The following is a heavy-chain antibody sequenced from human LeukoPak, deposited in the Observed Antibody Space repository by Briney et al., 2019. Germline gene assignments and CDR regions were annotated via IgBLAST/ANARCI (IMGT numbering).Heavy chain of an antibody. CDR1: GYTFTGYY. CDR2: INPNSGGT. D-gene: IGHD3-22*01. V-gene: IGHV1-2*02. Sequence: GASVKVSCKASGYTFTGYYMHWVRQAPGQGLEWMGWINPNSGGTNYAQKFQGRVTMTRDTSIGTAYMELSRLRSDDTAVYYCARDRAYDSSGYYRDYWGQGTLVTVSS. J-gene: IGHJ4*02. CDR3: ARDRAYDSSGYYRDY.